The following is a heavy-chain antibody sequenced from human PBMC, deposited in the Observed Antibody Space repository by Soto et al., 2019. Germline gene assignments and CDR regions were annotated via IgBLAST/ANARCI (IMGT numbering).Heavy chain of an antibody. CDR1: GGSFSGYY. CDR2: INHSGST. V-gene: IGHV4-34*01. D-gene: IGHD2-2*01. J-gene: IGHJ6*03. CDR3: ARGLSEIAIVVVPAATRANYYYYMDV. Sequence: SETLSLTCAVYGGSFSGYYWSWIRQPPGKGLEWIGEINHSGSTNYNPSLKSRVTISVDTSKNQFSLKLSSVTAADTAVYYCARGLSEIAIVVVPAATRANYYYYMDVWGKGTTVTVAS.